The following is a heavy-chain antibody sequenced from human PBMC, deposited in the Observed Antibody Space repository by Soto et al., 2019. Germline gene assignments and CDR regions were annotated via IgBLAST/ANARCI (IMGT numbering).Heavy chain of an antibody. CDR1: GFTFSNYA. J-gene: IGHJ2*01. CDR3: ARKGSATTASTWYFDL. D-gene: IGHD2-15*01. CDR2: ISSNAVST. V-gene: IGHV3-64*01. Sequence: EVQLVESGGALVQPGGSLRLSCAASGFTFSNYAIHWVRQAPGKGLEYVSAISSNAVSTYYANSVKGRFTISRDNSQNLVYLQMGSLRTEDMAVYYCARKGSATTASTWYFDLWGRGTLVSVSS.